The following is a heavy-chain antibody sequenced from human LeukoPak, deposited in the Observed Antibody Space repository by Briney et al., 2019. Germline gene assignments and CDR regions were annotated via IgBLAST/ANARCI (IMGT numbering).Heavy chain of an antibody. J-gene: IGHJ4*02. D-gene: IGHD3-22*01. CDR3: ARDRDDSSGYYEAGFDY. CDR1: GFTFSDHY. CDR2: IRNKANSYIT. Sequence: GGSLRLSCAASGFTFSDHYMDWVRQAPGKGPEWVGRIRNKANSYITEYAASVKGRFTISRDDSKDSLYLQMNSLRAEDTAVYYCARDRDDSSGYYEAGFDYWGQGTLVTVSS. V-gene: IGHV3-72*01.